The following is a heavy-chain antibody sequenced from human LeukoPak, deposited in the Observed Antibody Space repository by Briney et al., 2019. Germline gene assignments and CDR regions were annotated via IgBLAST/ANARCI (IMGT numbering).Heavy chain of an antibody. CDR1: GGSISSYY. J-gene: IGHJ6*04. Sequence: SETLSLTCTVSGGSISSYYWSLIRQPPGKGLEWIGYIYYSGSTNYNPSPKSRVTISVDTSKNQFSLKLSSVTAADTAVYYCARDHSPYGMDVWGKGTTVTVSS. CDR2: IYYSGST. CDR3: ARDHSPYGMDV. V-gene: IGHV4-59*01. D-gene: IGHD2-21*01.